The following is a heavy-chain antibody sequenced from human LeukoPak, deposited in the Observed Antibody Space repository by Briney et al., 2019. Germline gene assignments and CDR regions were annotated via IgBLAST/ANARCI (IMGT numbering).Heavy chain of an antibody. CDR3: ARQAYCTSIIACYRGWFDP. CDR1: GFTVSSNY. Sequence: PGGSLRLSCAASGFTVSSNYMSWVRQAPGKGLEWIGSVYYSGTTYSNSSLKTRVTISVDTSKNQFSLNLRSVTAADTATYYCARQAYCTSIIACYRGWFDPWGQGTLVTVSS. V-gene: IGHV4-39*01. J-gene: IGHJ5*02. CDR2: VYYSGTT. D-gene: IGHD2-2*01.